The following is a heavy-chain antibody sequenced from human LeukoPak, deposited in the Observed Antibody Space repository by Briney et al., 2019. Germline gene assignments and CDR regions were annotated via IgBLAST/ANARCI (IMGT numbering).Heavy chain of an antibody. V-gene: IGHV5-51*01. J-gene: IGHJ4*02. CDR3: ARLGVGIAVDVGDY. Sequence: PGESLQISCQGSGSSFTSYWIGWVRQLPGKGREWMGIIYPGDSDTRYSPSFQGQVTISADKSISTAYLQWSSLKASDTAMYYCARLGVGIAVDVGDYWGQGTLVTVSS. D-gene: IGHD6-19*01. CDR2: IYPGDSDT. CDR1: GSSFTSYW.